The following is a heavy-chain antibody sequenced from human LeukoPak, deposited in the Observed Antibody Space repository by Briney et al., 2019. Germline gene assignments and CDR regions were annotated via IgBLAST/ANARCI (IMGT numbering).Heavy chain of an antibody. CDR3: ARDMVDSSGWGIDY. V-gene: IGHV1-2*02. CDR2: VNPNSGGT. Sequence: GASVKVSCKASGYTFTGYYMHWVRQAPGQGLEWMGWVNPNSGGTNYAQKFQGRVTMTRDTSISTAYMELSRLRSDDTAVYYCARDMVDSSGWGIDYWGQGTLVTVSS. J-gene: IGHJ4*02. CDR1: GYTFTGYY. D-gene: IGHD6-19*01.